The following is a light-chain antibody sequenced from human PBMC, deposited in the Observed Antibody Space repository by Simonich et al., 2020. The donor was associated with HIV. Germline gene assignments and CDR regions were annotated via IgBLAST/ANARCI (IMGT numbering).Light chain of an antibody. CDR3: QQYYRTPPT. CDR2: WAS. Sequence: DIVMTQSPDSLAVSLGERAAINCKSSQTVLFRSNNKNYLAWYQQKLGQPPKLLIYWASTRESGVPDRFSGGGSGTDFTLTISSLQAEDVAVYYCQQYYRTPPTFGQGTKVEIK. CDR1: QTVLFRSNNKNY. V-gene: IGKV4-1*01. J-gene: IGKJ1*01.